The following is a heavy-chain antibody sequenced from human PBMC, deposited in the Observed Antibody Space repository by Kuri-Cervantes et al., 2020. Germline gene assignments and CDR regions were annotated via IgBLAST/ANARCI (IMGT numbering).Heavy chain of an antibody. J-gene: IGHJ4*02. CDR3: VRVANTGAFDV. V-gene: IGHV4-4*07. D-gene: IGHD2-8*02. CDR2: IYTSGST. CDR1: GGSISSYY. Sequence: SETLSLTCTVSGGSISSYYWNWIRQPAGKGLEWIGRIYTSGSTNYNPSLKSRVTISVDKSKNQFSLKLTSVTAVDTAVYFCVRVANTGAFDVWGQGTPVTVSS.